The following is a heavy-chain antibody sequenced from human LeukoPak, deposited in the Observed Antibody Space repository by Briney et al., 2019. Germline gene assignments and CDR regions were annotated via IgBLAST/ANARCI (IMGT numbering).Heavy chain of an antibody. D-gene: IGHD3-3*01. CDR3: AREKKTEWTTGAFDM. CDR2: ISSSSSYI. CDR1: GFTFSSYS. V-gene: IGHV3-21*04. J-gene: IGHJ3*02. Sequence: GGSLRLSCAASGFTFSSYSMNWVRQAPGKGLEWASSISSSSSYIYYADSVKGRFTISRDNAKNSLYLQMNSLRAEDTAVYYCAREKKTEWTTGAFDMWGQGTMVIVSS.